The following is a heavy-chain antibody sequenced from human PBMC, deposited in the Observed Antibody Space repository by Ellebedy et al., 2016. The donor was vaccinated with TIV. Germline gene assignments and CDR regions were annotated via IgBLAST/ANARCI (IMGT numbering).Heavy chain of an antibody. J-gene: IGHJ4*02. CDR3: ARDSYGFDY. CDR2: IGASGTDK. D-gene: IGHD1-26*01. Sequence: GESLKISCVASGFTFSSHVMNWVRQAPGKGLEWVSSIGASGTDKYDADSVRGRFTISRDNSKNTLYLQMNSLRADDTAVYYCARDSYGFDYWGQGTLVTVSS. V-gene: IGHV3-21*01. CDR1: GFTFSSHV.